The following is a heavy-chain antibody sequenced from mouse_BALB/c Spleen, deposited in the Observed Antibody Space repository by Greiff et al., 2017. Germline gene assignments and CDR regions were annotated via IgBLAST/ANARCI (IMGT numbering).Heavy chain of an antibody. D-gene: IGHD1-1*01. CDR1: GISITTGNYR. CDR3: ARRVITTVVGEFAY. Sequence: ESGPGLVKPSQTVSLTCTVTGISITTGNYRWSWIRQFPGNKLEWIGYIYYSGTITYNPSLTSRTTITRDTSKNQFFLEMNSLTAEDTATYYCARRVITTVVGEFAYWGQGTLVTVSA. CDR2: IYYSGTI. J-gene: IGHJ3*01. V-gene: IGHV3-5*02.